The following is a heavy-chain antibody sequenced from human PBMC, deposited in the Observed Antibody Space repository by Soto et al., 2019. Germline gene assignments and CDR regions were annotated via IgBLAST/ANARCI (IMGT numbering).Heavy chain of an antibody. CDR1: GYTFTSYD. CDR2: MNPNSGNT. J-gene: IGHJ6*03. Sequence: QVQLVQSGAEVKKPGASVKVSCKASGYTFTSYDINWVRQATGQGLEWMGWMNPNSGNTGYAQKFQGRVTMTRNASISTAYMELSSLRSEDTAVYYCAGGPGSWYYYYMDVWGKGTTVTVSS. D-gene: IGHD6-13*01. V-gene: IGHV1-8*01. CDR3: AGGPGSWYYYYMDV.